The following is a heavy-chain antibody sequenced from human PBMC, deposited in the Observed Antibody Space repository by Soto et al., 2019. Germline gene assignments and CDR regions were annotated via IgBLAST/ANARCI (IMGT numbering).Heavy chain of an antibody. CDR2: IYYSGST. V-gene: IGHV4-30-4*01. D-gene: IGHD6-19*01. CDR1: GGSISSGDYY. Sequence: QVQLQESGPGLVKPSQTLSLTCTVSGGSISSGDYYWSWIRQPPGKGLEWIGYIYYSGSTYYNPSLKGRVTISVDTSKNQFSLKLSSVTAADTAVYYCARERIAVAGIPYNWFDPWGQGTLVTVSS. J-gene: IGHJ5*02. CDR3: ARERIAVAGIPYNWFDP.